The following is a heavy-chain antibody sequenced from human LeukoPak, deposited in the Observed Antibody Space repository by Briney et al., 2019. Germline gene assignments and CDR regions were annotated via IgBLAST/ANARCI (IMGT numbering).Heavy chain of an antibody. J-gene: IGHJ4*02. CDR2: IYTSGST. V-gene: IGHV4-4*07. D-gene: IGHD6-13*01. CDR1: GGSISSNY. Sequence: SETLSLTCTVSGGSISSNYWSWIRQPAGKGLEWIGRIYTSGSTNYNPSLKSRVTMSVDTSKNQFSLKLSSVTAADTAAYYCAREGGIAAAVDYWGQGTLVTVSS. CDR3: AREGGIAAAVDY.